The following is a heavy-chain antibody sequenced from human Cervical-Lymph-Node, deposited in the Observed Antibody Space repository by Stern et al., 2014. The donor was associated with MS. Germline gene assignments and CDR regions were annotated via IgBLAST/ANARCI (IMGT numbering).Heavy chain of an antibody. V-gene: IGHV3-11*01. CDR2: IGRSCDNI. D-gene: IGHD3-3*01. CDR1: GFTFSDYY. J-gene: IGHJ4*02. CDR3: ARDAEYDIWSGYFDS. Sequence: QVQLVESGGGLVKPGGSLTVSCAASGFTFSDYYMTWLRQAPWKAPEWVANIGRSCDNIDYADSVKGRFTISRDNAKNSLFLQMSSLRVEDTALYYCARDAEYDIWSGYFDSWGPGILVTVSP.